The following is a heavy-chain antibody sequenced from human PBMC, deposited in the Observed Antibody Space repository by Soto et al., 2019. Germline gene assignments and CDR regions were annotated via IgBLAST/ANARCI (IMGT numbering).Heavy chain of an antibody. Sequence: SETLSLTCTVSGGSISSYYWSWIRQPPGKGLEWIGYIYYSGSTNYNPSLKSRVTISVDTSKNQFSLKLSSVTAADTAVYYCAKGGLGDCSTTSCLFHFDYRGLGALVTVSS. J-gene: IGHJ4*02. CDR2: IYYSGST. CDR3: AKGGLGDCSTTSCLFHFDY. CDR1: GGSISSYY. D-gene: IGHD2-2*01. V-gene: IGHV4-59*01.